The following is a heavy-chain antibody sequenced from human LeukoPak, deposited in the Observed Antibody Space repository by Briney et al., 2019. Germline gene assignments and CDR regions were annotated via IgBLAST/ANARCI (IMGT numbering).Heavy chain of an antibody. CDR3: ARGGVNTVVTPDNSFDY. V-gene: IGHV4-34*01. Sequence: SETLSLTCAVYGGSFSGYYWSWIRQPPGKGLEWIGEINHSGSTNYNPSLKSRVTISVDTSKNQFSLKLSSATAADTAVYYCARGGVNTVVTPDNSFDYWGQGTLVTVSS. CDR1: GGSFSGYY. J-gene: IGHJ4*02. CDR2: INHSGST. D-gene: IGHD4-23*01.